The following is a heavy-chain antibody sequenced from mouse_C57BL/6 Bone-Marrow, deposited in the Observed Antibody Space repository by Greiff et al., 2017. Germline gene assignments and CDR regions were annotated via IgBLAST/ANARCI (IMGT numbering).Heavy chain of an antibody. D-gene: IGHD1-1*01. CDR2: IYPGSGST. CDR3: ARFLRPRYAMDY. CDR1: GYTFTSSW. J-gene: IGHJ4*01. Sequence: QVQLQHPGAELVKPGASVKMSCKASGYTFTSSWLTWVQQRPGQGLEWIGDIYPGSGSTNYNEKFKSKATLTVDTSSSTVDMQLSSLTSEDSAVYYCARFLRPRYAMDYWGQGTSVTVSS. V-gene: IGHV1-55*01.